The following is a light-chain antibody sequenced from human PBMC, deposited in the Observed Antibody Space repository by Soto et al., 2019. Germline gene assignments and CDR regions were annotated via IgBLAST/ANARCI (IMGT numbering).Light chain of an antibody. V-gene: IGKV1-9*01. J-gene: IGKJ5*01. CDR1: QGISSY. CDR3: QQLNSYPST. Sequence: IQLTQSPSSLSASVGDRVTITCRASQGISSYLAWYQQKPGKAPKLLIYAASTLQSGVPSRFSRSGSGTDFTLTNSSLQPEDFATYYCQQLNSYPSTFGQGTRLEIK. CDR2: AAS.